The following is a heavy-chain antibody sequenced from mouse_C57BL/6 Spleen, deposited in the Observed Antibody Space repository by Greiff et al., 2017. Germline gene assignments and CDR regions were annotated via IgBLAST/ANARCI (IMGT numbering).Heavy chain of an antibody. V-gene: IGHV1-82*01. CDR3: ARRQAYFDY. Sequence: QVQLKESGPELVKPGASVKISCKASGYAFSSSWMNWVKHRPGKGLEWIGRIYPGDGDTNYNGKFKGKATLTADKSSSTAYMQLSSLTSEDSAVYFCARRQAYFDYWGQGTTLTVSS. CDR2: IYPGDGDT. CDR1: GYAFSSSW. D-gene: IGHD3-2*02. J-gene: IGHJ2*01.